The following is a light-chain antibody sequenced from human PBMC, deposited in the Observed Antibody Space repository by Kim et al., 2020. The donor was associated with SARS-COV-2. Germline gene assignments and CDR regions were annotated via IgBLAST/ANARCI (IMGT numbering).Light chain of an antibody. J-gene: IGKJ1*01. CDR3: LQDYNYPRT. CDR2: GAS. V-gene: IGKV1-6*01. Sequence: ATQMTQSPSSLSASVGDRVIITCRASQGIRNDLGWYQEKPGKAPKLLIYGASNLQSGVPSRFSGSGSGTDFTLTISSLQPEDCATYYCLQDYNYPRTFGQGTKVDIK. CDR1: QGIRND.